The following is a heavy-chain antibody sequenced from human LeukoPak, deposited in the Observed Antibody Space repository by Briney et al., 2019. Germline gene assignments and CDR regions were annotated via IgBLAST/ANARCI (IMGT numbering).Heavy chain of an antibody. D-gene: IGHD5-24*01. CDR1: GYTITNNY. Sequence: GASVKVSCKASGYTITNNYMHWVRQAPGQGLEWMGVINPSGTGTSYALKFQGRITMSRDTSTSTVYMELNSLRSEDTAFYYCATDHSMANTAWWFDPWGQGTLVTVSS. CDR3: ATDHSMANTAWWFDP. V-gene: IGHV1-46*01. CDR2: INPSGTGT. J-gene: IGHJ5*02.